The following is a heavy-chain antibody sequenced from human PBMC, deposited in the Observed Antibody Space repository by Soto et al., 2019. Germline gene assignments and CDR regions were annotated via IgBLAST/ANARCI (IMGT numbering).Heavy chain of an antibody. D-gene: IGHD3-16*01. CDR1: SGSISSSNW. J-gene: IGHJ4*02. CDR3: ARAGTLTSEKGSYDDY. CDR2: IYHSGST. V-gene: IGHV4-4*02. Sequence: QVQLQESGPGLVKPSGTLSLTCVVSSGSISSSNWWSWVRQPPGKGLEWIGEIYHSGSTNYNPSLRRRVTISIDKSKNQFSLNLSSVTAADTAVYHCARAGTLTSEKGSYDDYWGQGTLVTVSS.